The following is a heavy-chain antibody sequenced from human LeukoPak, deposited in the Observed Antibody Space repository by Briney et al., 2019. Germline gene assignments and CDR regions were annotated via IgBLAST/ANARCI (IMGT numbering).Heavy chain of an antibody. D-gene: IGHD3-22*01. Sequence: PSDTLSLTCTVSGGSLSSYYWSWIRQPPGKGLEWIGYIYYSGSTNFNPSLMSRVTISVDTSKTQFSLKLSSVTAADTAVYYCARGARYYYDSSGYYYGSDDAFDIWGQGTMVTVSS. CDR2: IYYSGST. J-gene: IGHJ3*02. CDR1: GGSLSSYY. V-gene: IGHV4-59*07. CDR3: ARGARYYYDSSGYYYGSDDAFDI.